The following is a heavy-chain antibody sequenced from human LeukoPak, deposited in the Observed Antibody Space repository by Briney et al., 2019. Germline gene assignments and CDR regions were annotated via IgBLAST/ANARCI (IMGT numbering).Heavy chain of an antibody. J-gene: IGHJ4*02. CDR3: AREPIGYSSSWYNDY. CDR2: ISYSGST. V-gene: IGHV4-61*01. Sequence: SETLSLTCTVSGGSVSSGSYYWSWIRQSPGKGLEWIGYISYSGSTNYNPSLKGRVTISVDASKSQFSLKLSSVTAADTAVYYCAREPIGYSSSWYNDYWGQGTLVTVSS. CDR1: GGSVSSGSYY. D-gene: IGHD6-13*01.